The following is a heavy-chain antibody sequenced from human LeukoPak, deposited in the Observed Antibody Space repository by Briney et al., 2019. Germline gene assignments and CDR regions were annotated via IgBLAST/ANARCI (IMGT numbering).Heavy chain of an antibody. J-gene: IGHJ5*02. CDR2: ISSSSSYI. CDR1: GFTFSSYS. CDR3: AKDSSYCAKDSSQSFQLLFVNWFDP. V-gene: IGHV3-21*04. D-gene: IGHD2-2*01. Sequence: PGGSLRLSCAASGFTFSSYSMNWVRQAPGKGLEWVSSISSSSSYIYYADSVKGRFTISRDNAKNSLYLQMNSLRAEDAAVYYCAKDSSYCAKDSSQSFQLLFVNWFDPWGQGTLVIVSS.